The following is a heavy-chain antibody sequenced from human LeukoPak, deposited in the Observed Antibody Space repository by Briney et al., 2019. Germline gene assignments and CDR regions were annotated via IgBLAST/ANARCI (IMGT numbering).Heavy chain of an antibody. V-gene: IGHV1-69*06. Sequence: ASVKVSCKASGGTFSSYAISWVRQAPGQGLEWMGGIIPIFGTANYAQKFQGRVTITADKSTSTAYMELSSLRSEDTAVYYCARTNWNPIRATGAFDIWGQGTMVTVSS. D-gene: IGHD1-1*01. CDR1: GGTFSSYA. CDR3: ARTNWNPIRATGAFDI. J-gene: IGHJ3*02. CDR2: IIPIFGTA.